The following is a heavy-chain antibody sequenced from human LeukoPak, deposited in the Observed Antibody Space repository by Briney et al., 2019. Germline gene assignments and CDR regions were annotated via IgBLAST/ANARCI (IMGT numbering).Heavy chain of an antibody. J-gene: IGHJ6*03. CDR2: IIPIFGTA. V-gene: IGHV1-69*05. D-gene: IGHD1-26*01. Sequence: SVKVSCKASGGTFSIYAISWVRQAPGQGLEWMGGIIPIFGTANYAQKFQGRVTITTDESTSTAYMELSSLRSEDTAVYYCARPRFPGGLGGYYYYYMDVWGKGTTVTVSS. CDR1: GGTFSIYA. CDR3: ARPRFPGGLGGYYYYYMDV.